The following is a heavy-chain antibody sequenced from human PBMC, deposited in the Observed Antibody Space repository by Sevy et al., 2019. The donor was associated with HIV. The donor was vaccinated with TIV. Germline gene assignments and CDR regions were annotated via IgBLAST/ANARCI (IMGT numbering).Heavy chain of an antibody. Sequence: GGSLRLSCAASGFIFSSHWMHGVRQAPGKGLMWVSRIKGDGSSRSYADSVEDRFTISRDNAKNTLYLQMISLRADDTAVYYCVRVRITGAPYYYYGMDVWGQGTTVTVSS. CDR1: GFIFSSHW. J-gene: IGHJ6*02. V-gene: IGHV3-74*01. D-gene: IGHD1-20*01. CDR2: IKGDGSSR. CDR3: VRVRITGAPYYYYGMDV.